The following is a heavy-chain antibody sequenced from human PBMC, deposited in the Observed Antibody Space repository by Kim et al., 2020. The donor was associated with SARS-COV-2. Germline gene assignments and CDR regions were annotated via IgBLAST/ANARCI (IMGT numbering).Heavy chain of an antibody. J-gene: IGHJ4*02. V-gene: IGHV3-23*01. Sequence: GGSLRLSCAASGFNFNYYAMSWVRQAPGKGLEWVSHISGSGDSTFYADSVDGRFIISRDNSKNTLYLQMNSLRADDTAIYYCTKSQGYWDYWGQGTLVTVSS. CDR3: TKSQGYWDY. CDR1: GFNFNYYA. CDR2: ISGSGDST. D-gene: IGHD2-15*01.